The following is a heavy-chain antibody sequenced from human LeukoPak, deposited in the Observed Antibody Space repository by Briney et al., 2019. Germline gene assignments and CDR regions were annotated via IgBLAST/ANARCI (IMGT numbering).Heavy chain of an antibody. J-gene: IGHJ6*02. V-gene: IGHV3-30-3*01. CDR3: AREDTYYNILTGYRYYYYGMDV. D-gene: IGHD3-9*01. CDR2: ISYDGSNK. CDR1: GFTFSSYA. Sequence: GGSLRLSCAASGFTFSSYAMHWVRQAPGKGLEWVAVISYDGSNKYYADSVKGRFTISRDNSKNTLYLQMNSLRAEDTAVYYCAREDTYYNILTGYRYYYYGMDVWGQGTTVTVSS.